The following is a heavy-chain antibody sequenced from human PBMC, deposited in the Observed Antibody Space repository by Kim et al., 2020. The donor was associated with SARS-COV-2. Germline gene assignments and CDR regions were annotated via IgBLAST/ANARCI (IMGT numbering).Heavy chain of an antibody. D-gene: IGHD6-13*01. J-gene: IGHJ5*02. CDR3: ARHPSFASSSWYGWFDP. V-gene: IGHV4-59*08. Sequence: SETLSLTCTVSGGSISSYYWSWIRQPPGKGLEWIGYIYYSGSTNYNPSLKSRVTISVDTSKNQFSLKLSSVTAADTAVYYCARHPSFASSSWYGWFDPWGQGTLVTVSS. CDR2: IYYSGST. CDR1: GGSISSYY.